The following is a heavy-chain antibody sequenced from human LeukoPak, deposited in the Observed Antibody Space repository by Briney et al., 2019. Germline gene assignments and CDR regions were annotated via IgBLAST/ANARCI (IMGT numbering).Heavy chain of an antibody. Sequence: PSETLSLTCTVSGGSISSGDYYWRWSRQPPGRGLEWIVYIYYSGSTYYNPSLKSRVTISVDTSKNQFSLKLSSVTAADTAVYYCARGWPAFDIWGQGTMVTVSS. D-gene: IGHD5-24*01. J-gene: IGHJ3*02. CDR1: GGSISSGDYY. CDR3: ARGWPAFDI. V-gene: IGHV4-30-4*01. CDR2: IYYSGST.